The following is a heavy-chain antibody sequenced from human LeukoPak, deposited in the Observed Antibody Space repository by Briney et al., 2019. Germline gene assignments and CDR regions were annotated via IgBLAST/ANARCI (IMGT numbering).Heavy chain of an antibody. D-gene: IGHD3-9*01. Sequence: SQTLSLTCTVSVGSISSGGYYWSWIRQHPGKVLEWIGYIYCSGSTYYNPSLKSRVTISVDTSKNQFSLKLSSVTAADTAVYYCARDLYGHDWWFDPWGQGTLVTVSS. CDR3: ARDLYGHDWWFDP. CDR2: IYCSGST. CDR1: VGSISSGGYY. J-gene: IGHJ5*02. V-gene: IGHV4-31*03.